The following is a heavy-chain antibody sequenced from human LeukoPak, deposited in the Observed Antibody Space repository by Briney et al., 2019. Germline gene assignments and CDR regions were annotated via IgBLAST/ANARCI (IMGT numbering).Heavy chain of an antibody. J-gene: IGHJ4*02. Sequence: SETLSLTCTVSGGSVSSVSYYWSWIRQPPGKGLEWIGYIYYSGSTNYNPSLKSRVTISVDTSKNQFSLKLSSVTAADTAVYYCARAFSGYLDYIDYWGQGTLVTVSS. V-gene: IGHV4-61*01. CDR1: GGSVSSVSYY. D-gene: IGHD3-22*01. CDR2: IYYSGST. CDR3: ARAFSGYLDYIDY.